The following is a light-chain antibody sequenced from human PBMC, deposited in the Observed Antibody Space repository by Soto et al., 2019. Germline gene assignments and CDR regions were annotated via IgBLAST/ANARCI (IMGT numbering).Light chain of an antibody. Sequence: DIQMTQSSSSLSASVGDRVTITCRASRDISSYLAWYQQKPGKVPKLLIYAASTLQSGVPSRFSGGGSGTDFTLTISSLQPEDVATYYCQTYHSAPLTFGGGTKVEIK. CDR3: QTYHSAPLT. CDR1: RDISSY. V-gene: IGKV1-27*01. J-gene: IGKJ4*01. CDR2: AAS.